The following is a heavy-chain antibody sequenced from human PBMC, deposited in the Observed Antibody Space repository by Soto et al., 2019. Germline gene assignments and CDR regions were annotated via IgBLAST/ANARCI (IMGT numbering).Heavy chain of an antibody. CDR1: GYSFTIYC. V-gene: IGHV5-51*01. CDR2: IYPGDSDT. CDR3: ARHNVDTAMGYLYYYYYGMDV. Sequence: GESLKISGKGSGYSFTIYCIGWVLQMPWKGLEWMGIIYPGDSDTRYSPSFQGQVTISADKSISTAYLQWSSLKASDTAMYYCARHNVDTAMGYLYYYYYGMDVWGQGTTVTVSS. D-gene: IGHD5-18*01. J-gene: IGHJ6*02.